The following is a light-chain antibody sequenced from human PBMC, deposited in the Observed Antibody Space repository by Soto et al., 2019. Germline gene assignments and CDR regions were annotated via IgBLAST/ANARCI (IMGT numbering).Light chain of an antibody. J-gene: IGKJ3*01. CDR1: QSISSW. V-gene: IGKV1-5*01. CDR3: QQYNSYSGT. Sequence: DIPMTQSPSTLSASVGDRVTITCRASQSISSWLAWYQQKPGKASKLLIYDASSLESGVPSRFSGSGSGTEFTLTISSLQPDDFATYYCQQYNSYSGTFGPGTKVDIK. CDR2: DAS.